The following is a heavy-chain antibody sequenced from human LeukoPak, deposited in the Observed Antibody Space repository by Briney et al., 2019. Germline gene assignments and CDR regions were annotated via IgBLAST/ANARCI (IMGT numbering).Heavy chain of an antibody. CDR3: ARGEIVAVSYFDY. J-gene: IGHJ4*02. CDR2: IWYDGSNK. D-gene: IGHD5-12*01. CDR1: GLTFSSYG. V-gene: IGHV3-33*01. Sequence: GGSRKLSCAASGLTFSSYGMHWVRQAPGKGLEWVAVIWYDGSNKYYADSVKGRFTISRDNSKNTLYLQMNSLRAEDTAVYYCARGEIVAVSYFDYWGQGTLVTVSS.